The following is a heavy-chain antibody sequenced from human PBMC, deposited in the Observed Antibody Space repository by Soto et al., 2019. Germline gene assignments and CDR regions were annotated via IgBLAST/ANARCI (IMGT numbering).Heavy chain of an antibody. CDR3: ARYINGQGVTA. J-gene: IGHJ5*02. D-gene: IGHD3-10*01. V-gene: IGHV1-8*01. CDR2: MRANSGYT. Sequence: QVQLVQSGAEVKKPGASVKVSCKASGDIFTNFDFNWVRQATGQGLEWVGWMRANSGYTGQAQKFQGRVTMTRDTAMSTAYRELSSLRADDAAVYYCARYINGQGVTAWGQGTLVIVSS. CDR1: GDIFTNFD.